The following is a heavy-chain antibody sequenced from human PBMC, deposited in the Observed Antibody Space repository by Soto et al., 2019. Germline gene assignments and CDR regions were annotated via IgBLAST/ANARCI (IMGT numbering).Heavy chain of an antibody. V-gene: IGHV3-11*06. CDR2: ISSSSSYT. CDR3: ARRSIPTVGSYGFMDYYYYGMDV. Sequence: GGSLRLSCAASGFTFSDYYMSWIRQAPGKGLEWVSYISSSSSYTNYADSVKGRFTISRDNAKNSLYLQMNSLRAEDTAVYYCARRSIPTVGSYGFMDYYYYGMDVWGQGTTVTVSS. J-gene: IGHJ6*02. D-gene: IGHD1-26*01. CDR1: GFTFSDYY.